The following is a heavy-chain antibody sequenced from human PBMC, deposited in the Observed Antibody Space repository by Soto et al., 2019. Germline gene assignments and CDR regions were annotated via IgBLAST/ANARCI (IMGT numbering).Heavy chain of an antibody. CDR2: INGDGSST. Sequence: EVQLVESGGGLVQPGGSLRLSCAASGFTFSIYWMHWVRQAPGKGLEWVSRINGDGSSTSNADPVKGRFTISRDNAKKPRYRERTSLRARARAVYYWARESWWAPAYWGQGTLVAVSS. D-gene: IGHD2-15*01. V-gene: IGHV3-74*01. J-gene: IGHJ4*02. CDR3: ARESWWAPAY. CDR1: GFTFSIYW.